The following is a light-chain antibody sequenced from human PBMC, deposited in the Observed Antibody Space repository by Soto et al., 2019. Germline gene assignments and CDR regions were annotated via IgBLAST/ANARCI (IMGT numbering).Light chain of an antibody. Sequence: DIQMTQSPSSLSASVGDRVTITCWASQDIGNQLAWYQQEPGKVPKLLIYAASTLQSGVPSRFSGSGSGTDFSLTIDSLQAEDVSTYYCQRYDSAPQTFGQGTKVEI. V-gene: IGKV1-27*01. J-gene: IGKJ1*01. CDR3: QRYDSAPQT. CDR2: AAS. CDR1: QDIGNQ.